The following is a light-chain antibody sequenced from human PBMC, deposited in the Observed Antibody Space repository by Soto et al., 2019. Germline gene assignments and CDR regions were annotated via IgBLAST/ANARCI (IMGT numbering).Light chain of an antibody. J-gene: IGLJ2*01. CDR1: SRDVGGYNY. CDR2: EVS. CDR3: SSYVNYNTFVI. Sequence: QSALTQPASVSGSPGQPITISCTGTSRDVGGYNYVSWHQQHPGKAPKVIITEVSNRPSGVSNRFSGSKSGNTASLTISGLQAEDEADYYCSSYVNYNTFVIFGGGTKLTVL. V-gene: IGLV2-14*01.